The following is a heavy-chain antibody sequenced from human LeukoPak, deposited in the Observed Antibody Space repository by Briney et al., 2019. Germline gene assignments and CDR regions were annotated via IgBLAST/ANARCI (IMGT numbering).Heavy chain of an antibody. J-gene: IGHJ4*02. CDR1: GFTFSSYA. CDR2: ISGSGGST. CDR3: AKGGYGDYVFSYLDY. Sequence: PGGSLRLSCAASGFTFSSYAMSWVRQAPGKGLEWVSAISGSGGSTYYADSVKGRFTISRDNSKNTLYLQMNSLRAEDTAVYYCAKGGYGDYVFSYLDYWGQGTLVTVSS. D-gene: IGHD4-17*01. V-gene: IGHV3-23*01.